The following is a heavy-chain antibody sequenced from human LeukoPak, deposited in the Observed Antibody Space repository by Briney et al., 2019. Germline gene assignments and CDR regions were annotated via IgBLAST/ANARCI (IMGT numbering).Heavy chain of an antibody. V-gene: IGHV1-69*01. D-gene: IGHD6-19*01. J-gene: IGHJ4*02. CDR1: GGTFSSYA. CDR2: IIPIFGTA. Sequence: SLKVSCKASGGTFSSYAISWVRQAPGQGLEWMGGIIPIFGTANYAQKFQGRVTITADESTSTAYMELSSLRSEDTAVYYCARGRMAGTYVFDYWGQGTLVTVSS. CDR3: ARGRMAGTYVFDY.